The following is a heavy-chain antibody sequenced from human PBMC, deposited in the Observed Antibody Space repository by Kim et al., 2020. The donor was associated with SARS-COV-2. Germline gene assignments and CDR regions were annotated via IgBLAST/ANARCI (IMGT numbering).Heavy chain of an antibody. CDR2: INTNTGNP. CDR3: ARCGMKVAAAGSFRGNWFDP. Sequence: ASVKVSCKASGYTFTSYAMNWVRQAPGQGLEWMGWINTNTGNPTYAQGFTGRFVFSLDTSVSTAYLQISSLKAEDTAVYYCARCGMKVAAAGSFRGNWFDPWGQGTLVTVSS. V-gene: IGHV7-4-1*02. J-gene: IGHJ5*02. CDR1: GYTFTSYA. D-gene: IGHD6-13*01.